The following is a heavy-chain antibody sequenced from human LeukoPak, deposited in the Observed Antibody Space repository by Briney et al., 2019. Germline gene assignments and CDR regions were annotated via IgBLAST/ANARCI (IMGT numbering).Heavy chain of an antibody. J-gene: IGHJ4*02. CDR1: GGSISNYY. CDR3: ARAYRVNYQPHFDY. CDR2: IYYSGST. Sequence: SETLSLTCTVSGGSISNYYWSWIRQPPGKGLEWIGYIYYSGSTNYNPSLKSRVTISVDTSKNQFSLKLSSVTAADTAEYYCARAYRVNYQPHFDYWGQGTLVTVSS. V-gene: IGHV4-59*01. D-gene: IGHD2-2*01.